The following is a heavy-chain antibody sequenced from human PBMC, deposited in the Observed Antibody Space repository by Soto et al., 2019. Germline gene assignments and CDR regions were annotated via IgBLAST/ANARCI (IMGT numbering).Heavy chain of an antibody. CDR1: GYTFTSYG. CDR3: ARDEGGSGVYCSGGSCYEDAFDI. CDR2: ISAYNGNT. Sequence: VASVKVSCKASGYTFTSYGISWVRQAPGQGLEWMGWISAYNGNTNYAQKLQGRVTMTTDTSTSTAYMELRSLRSDDTAVYYCARDEGGSGVYCSGGSCYEDAFDIWGQGTMVTVSS. J-gene: IGHJ3*02. V-gene: IGHV1-18*01. D-gene: IGHD2-15*01.